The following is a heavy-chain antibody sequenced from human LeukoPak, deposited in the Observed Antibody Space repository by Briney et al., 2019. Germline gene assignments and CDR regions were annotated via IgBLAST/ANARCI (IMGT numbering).Heavy chain of an antibody. CDR3: AHRRPSSSWDE. D-gene: IGHD6-13*01. CDR2: IYWDDDK. J-gene: IGHJ4*02. V-gene: IGHV2-5*02. CDR1: GFAPSSSGVG. Sequence: SGPTLVKPTQTLTQTCTFSGFAPSSSGVGVGWIRHPPGKSLEWLALIYWDDDKRYSTSLKSRLTITKDTSKNQVVLTMTNMDPVDTATYYCAHRRPSSSWDEWGQGTLVTVSS.